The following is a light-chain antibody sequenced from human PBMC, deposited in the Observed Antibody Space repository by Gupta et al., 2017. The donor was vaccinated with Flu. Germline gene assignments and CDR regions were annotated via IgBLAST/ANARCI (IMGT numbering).Light chain of an antibody. CDR3: QQYDTYSRT. CDR2: KAS. CDR1: QSIRSW. J-gene: IGKJ2*01. Sequence: PSTLSASVGDRVTITCRASQSIRSWLAWYQQKPGKAPNLLIYKASSLESGVPSRFSGSGSGTEFTLTISSLQPDDFATYYCQQYDTYSRTFGQGTKLEIK. V-gene: IGKV1-5*03.